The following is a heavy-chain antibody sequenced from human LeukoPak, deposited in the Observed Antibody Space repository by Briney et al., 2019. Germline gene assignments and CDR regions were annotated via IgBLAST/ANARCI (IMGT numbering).Heavy chain of an antibody. V-gene: IGHV4-39*01. Sequence: SETLSLTCTVSGGSISSSSYYWGWIRQPPGKGLEWIGSIYYSGSTYYNPSLKSGDTISVDTSKNQFSLKLSFVTAAETAVYYCARIKYYDYVWGSYRSYYFDYWGQGTLVTVSS. CDR1: GGSISSSSYY. CDR2: IYYSGST. J-gene: IGHJ4*02. CDR3: ARIKYYDYVWGSYRSYYFDY. D-gene: IGHD3-16*02.